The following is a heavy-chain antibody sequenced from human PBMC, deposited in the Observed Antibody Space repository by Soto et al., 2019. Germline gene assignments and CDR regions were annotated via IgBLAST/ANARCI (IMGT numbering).Heavy chain of an antibody. CDR3: AKESSGCFDP. CDR2: ISGGGDST. D-gene: IGHD3-10*01. CDR1: GFTFSSHS. Sequence: GGSLRLSCAASGFTFSSHSMSWVRQAPGLGLEWVAGISGGGDSTDYPDSVKGRFTVSRDNYKNTLYLQLNSLRAEDTAVYYSAKESSGCFDPWGQGTLVTVSS. V-gene: IGHV3-23*01. J-gene: IGHJ5*02.